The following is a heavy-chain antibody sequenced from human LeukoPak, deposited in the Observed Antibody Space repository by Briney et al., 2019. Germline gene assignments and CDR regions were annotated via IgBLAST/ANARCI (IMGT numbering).Heavy chain of an antibody. D-gene: IGHD6-13*01. CDR3: ARDSRIAAAGTDFDY. Sequence: PGGSLRLSCAASGFTFSSYGMHRVRQAPGKGLEWVAVIWYDGSNKYYADSVKGRFTISRDNSKNTLYLQMNSLRAEDTAVYYCARDSRIAAAGTDFDYWGQGTLVTVSS. CDR2: IWYDGSNK. CDR1: GFTFSSYG. V-gene: IGHV3-33*01. J-gene: IGHJ4*02.